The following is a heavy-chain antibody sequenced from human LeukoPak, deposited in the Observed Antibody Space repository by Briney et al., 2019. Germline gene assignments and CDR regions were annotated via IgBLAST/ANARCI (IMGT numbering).Heavy chain of an antibody. D-gene: IGHD1-26*01. Sequence: ASVKVSCKASGYPFTGYYMHWVRQAPGQGLEWMGIINPSGGSTSYAQKFQGRVTMTRDMSTSTVYMELSSLRSEDTAVYYCARVYSGSYYYFDYWGQETLVTVSS. CDR1: GYPFTGYY. CDR3: ARVYSGSYYYFDY. J-gene: IGHJ4*02. CDR2: INPSGGST. V-gene: IGHV1-46*01.